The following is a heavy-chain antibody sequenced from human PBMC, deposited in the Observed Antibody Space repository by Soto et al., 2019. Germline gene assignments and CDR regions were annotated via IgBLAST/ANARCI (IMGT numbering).Heavy chain of an antibody. Sequence: PGGSLRLSCAASGFTCSSYGMHWVRQAPGKGLEWVAVISYDGSNKYYADSVKGRFTISRDNSKNTLYLQMNSLRAEDTAVYYCAKTKVAATYYYYGMDVWGQGTTVTVSS. CDR3: AKTKVAATYYYYGMDV. CDR1: GFTCSSYG. CDR2: ISYDGSNK. D-gene: IGHD2-15*01. V-gene: IGHV3-30*18. J-gene: IGHJ6*02.